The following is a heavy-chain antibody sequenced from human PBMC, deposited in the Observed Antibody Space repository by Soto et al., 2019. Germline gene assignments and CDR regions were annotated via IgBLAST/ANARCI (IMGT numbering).Heavy chain of an antibody. J-gene: IGHJ4*02. Sequence: GASVKVSCKAPEDTFSDYYIHWVRQAPGQGLEWMGWINPNTGGTNYIEKFRGRVTMSRDTSISTAYMELTSLTPDDTAVFYCTRTRYRSGWFQHSFDSWGQGTLVTVSS. CDR3: TRTRYRSGWFQHSFDS. D-gene: IGHD6-19*01. CDR1: EDTFSDYY. CDR2: INPNTGGT. V-gene: IGHV1-2*02.